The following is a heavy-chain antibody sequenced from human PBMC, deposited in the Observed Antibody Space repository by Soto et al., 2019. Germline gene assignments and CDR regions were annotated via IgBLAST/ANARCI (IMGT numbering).Heavy chain of an antibody. V-gene: IGHV4-39*01. CDR2: IYYSGST. CDR3: AITPSYCSGGCSSTRFDY. D-gene: IGHD2-15*01. J-gene: IGHJ4*02. Sequence: PSETLSLTCIVSGGSISSITYYWGWVRQPPGKGLEWIGSIYYSGSTYYNPSLKSRVTISVDTSKNQFSLKLTSVTAADTAVYYCAITPSYCSGGCSSTRFDYWGQGTLVTVSS. CDR1: GGSISSITYY.